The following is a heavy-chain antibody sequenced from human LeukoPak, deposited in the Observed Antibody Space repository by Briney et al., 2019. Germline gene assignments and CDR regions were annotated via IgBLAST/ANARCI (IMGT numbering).Heavy chain of an antibody. CDR2: IRSKTAGGTT. J-gene: IGHJ4*02. Sequence: GGSLRLSCAVSGLTLSNVWMNWLRQAPGQGLEWVGRIRSKTAGGTTDFAAPVKGRFSISRDDSKNTLYLQMNSLTSEDTGVYYCSQGSGQYFDYWGQGTLVTVSS. CDR1: GLTLSNVW. V-gene: IGHV3-15*07. D-gene: IGHD2-15*01. CDR3: SQGSGQYFDY.